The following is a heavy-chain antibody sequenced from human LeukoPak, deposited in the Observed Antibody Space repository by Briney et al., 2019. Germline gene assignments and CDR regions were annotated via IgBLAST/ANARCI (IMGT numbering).Heavy chain of an antibody. CDR1: GYIFTAYY. CDR3: ARDTWFGNYYLDV. D-gene: IGHD3-10*01. Sequence: GASVNVSCKASGYIFTAYYVHWVRQAPGQGLEWMGWIHPKSGDTNFAQRFQGRVTLTSDTTLNTIYVELSGLRSDDTAIYYCARDTWFGNYYLDVWGSGTTVTVSS. CDR2: IHPKSGDT. V-gene: IGHV1-2*02. J-gene: IGHJ6*03.